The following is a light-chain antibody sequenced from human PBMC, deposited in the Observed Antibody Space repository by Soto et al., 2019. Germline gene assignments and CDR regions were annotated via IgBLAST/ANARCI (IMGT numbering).Light chain of an antibody. CDR2: DAS. V-gene: IGKV3D-15*01. Sequence: EIGMTQAPATLSVSPGDRGTLSRRASQSVGSYLAWYQQRPGQAPRLLIYDASYRATGVPARFSGSGYGTEFNLTISSLQPEDFAVYYCQQYSDWRPQFGQGTKVDIK. CDR3: QQYSDWRPQ. J-gene: IGKJ1*01. CDR1: QSVGSY.